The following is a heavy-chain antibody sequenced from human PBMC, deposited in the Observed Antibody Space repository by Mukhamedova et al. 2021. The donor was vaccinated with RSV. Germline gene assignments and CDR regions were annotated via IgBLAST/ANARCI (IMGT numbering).Heavy chain of an antibody. J-gene: IGHJ5*02. Sequence: YYNPSLKSRVTISVDTSKNQFSLKLSSVTAADTAVYYCARLGHSITMIVVAWGQGTLVTVSS. CDR3: ARLGHSITMIVVA. V-gene: IGHV4-30-2*04. D-gene: IGHD3-22*01.